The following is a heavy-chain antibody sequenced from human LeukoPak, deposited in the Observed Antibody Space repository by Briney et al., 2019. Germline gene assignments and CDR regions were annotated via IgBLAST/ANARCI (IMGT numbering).Heavy chain of an antibody. CDR3: ARAYYYGSGSYGLDY. CDR1: GGSISSYY. Sequence: SSETLSLTCTVSGGSISSYYWSWIRQPPGKGLGWIGYIYSSGSTNYNPSPKSRLTISVDASKNQFSLKLTSVTAADTAVYYCARAYYYGSGSYGLDYWGQGTLVTVSS. J-gene: IGHJ4*02. D-gene: IGHD3-10*01. V-gene: IGHV4-59*01. CDR2: IYSSGST.